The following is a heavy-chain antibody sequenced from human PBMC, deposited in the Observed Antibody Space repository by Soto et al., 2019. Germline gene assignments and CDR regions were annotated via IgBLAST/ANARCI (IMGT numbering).Heavy chain of an antibody. CDR3: ARDYEATNYGDSVGP. D-gene: IGHD4-17*01. CDR1: GFTFSSYG. J-gene: IGHJ5*02. V-gene: IGHV3-33*01. Sequence: GGSLRLSCAASGFTFSSYGMHWVRQAPGKGLEWVAVIWYDGSNKYYADSVKGRFTISRDNSKNTLYLQMNSLRAEDTAVYYCARDYEATNYGDSVGPWGQGTLVTVSS. CDR2: IWYDGSNK.